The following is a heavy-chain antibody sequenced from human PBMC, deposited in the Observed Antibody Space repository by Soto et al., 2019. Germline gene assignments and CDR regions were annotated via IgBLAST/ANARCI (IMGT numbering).Heavy chain of an antibody. CDR1: GFTFSSYS. CDR3: ARTIFGVATNYYYYGMDV. J-gene: IGHJ6*02. D-gene: IGHD3-3*01. V-gene: IGHV3-21*01. CDR2: ISSSSSYI. Sequence: GGSLRLSCAASGFTFSSYSMNWVRQAPGKGLEWVSSISSSSSYIYYADSVKGRFTISRDNAKNSLYLQMNSLRAEDTAVYYCARTIFGVATNYYYYGMDVWGQGTTVTVSS.